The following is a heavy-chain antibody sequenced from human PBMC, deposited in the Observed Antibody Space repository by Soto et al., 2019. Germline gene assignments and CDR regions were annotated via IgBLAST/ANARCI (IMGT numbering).Heavy chain of an antibody. J-gene: IGHJ6*02. V-gene: IGHV1-46*01. CDR1: GFAFTNYF. CDR3: ARGDGRGSTRFYYYYGMDV. Sequence: QVQLVQSGAEVKKPGASLKVSCKSSGFAFTNYFFHRVRQAPRQGLTWMRIISPDDGSTNNVQSLQGRVTDTIDTSTSTVYMELSRLISEDTAVYYCARGDGRGSTRFYYYYGMDVWGHGTTVTVSS. CDR2: ISPDDGST. D-gene: IGHD1-26*01.